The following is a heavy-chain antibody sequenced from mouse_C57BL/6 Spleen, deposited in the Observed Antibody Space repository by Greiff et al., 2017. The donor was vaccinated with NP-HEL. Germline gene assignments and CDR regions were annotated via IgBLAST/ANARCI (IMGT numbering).Heavy chain of an antibody. CDR1: GFTFSDYY. CDR3: ARQGGSYAMDY. J-gene: IGHJ4*01. V-gene: IGHV5-12*01. Sequence: EVQGVESGGGLVQPGGSLKLSCAASGFTFSDYYMYWVRQTPEKRLEWVAYISNGGGSTYYPDTVKGRFTISRDNAKNTLYLQMSRLKSEDTAMYYCARQGGSYAMDYWGQGTSVTVSS. CDR2: ISNGGGST.